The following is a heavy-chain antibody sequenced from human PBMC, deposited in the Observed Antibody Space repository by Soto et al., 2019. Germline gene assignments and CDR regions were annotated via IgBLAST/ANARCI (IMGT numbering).Heavy chain of an antibody. V-gene: IGHV4-30-2*01. J-gene: IGHJ4*02. CDR1: GGSISSGGYS. Sequence: SETLSLTCAVSGGSISSGGYSWSWIRQPPGKGLEWIGYIYHSGSTYYNPSLKSRVTISVDRSKNQFSLKLGSVTAADTAVYYCARGQVVAAQHWGQGTLVTVSS. CDR3: ARGQVVAAQH. CDR2: IYHSGST. D-gene: IGHD2-15*01.